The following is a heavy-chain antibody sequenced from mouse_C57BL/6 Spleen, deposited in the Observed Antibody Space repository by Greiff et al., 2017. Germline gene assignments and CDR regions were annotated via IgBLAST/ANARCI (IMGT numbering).Heavy chain of an antibody. CDR1: GYTFTSYW. CDR3: ARGIYDGPYYAMDY. CDR2: IDPNSGGT. Sequence: QVQLKQPGAELVKPGASVKLSCKASGYTFTSYWMHWVKQRPGRGLEWIGRIDPNSGGTKYNEKFKSKATLTVDKPSSTAYMQLSSLTSEDSAVYYCARGIYDGPYYAMDYWGQGTSVTVSS. D-gene: IGHD2-3*01. J-gene: IGHJ4*01. V-gene: IGHV1-72*01.